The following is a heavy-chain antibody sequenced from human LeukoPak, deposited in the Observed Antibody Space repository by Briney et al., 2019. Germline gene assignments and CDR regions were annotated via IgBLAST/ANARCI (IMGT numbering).Heavy chain of an antibody. V-gene: IGHV3-33*01. Sequence: GGSLRLSCAASGFTFSTYGMHWVRQAPGKGLEWVAVIWYDGSNTYYADSVKGRFTISRDNSKNTLYLQLNSLRAEDTAVYYCASFYYSALFDYWGQGTLVTVSS. D-gene: IGHD4/OR15-4a*01. CDR3: ASFYYSALFDY. CDR2: IWYDGSNT. J-gene: IGHJ4*02. CDR1: GFTFSTYG.